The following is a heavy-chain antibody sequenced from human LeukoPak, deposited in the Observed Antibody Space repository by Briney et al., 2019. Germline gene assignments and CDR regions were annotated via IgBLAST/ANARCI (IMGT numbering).Heavy chain of an antibody. CDR3: ARRYYYNLGSFPFDF. Sequence: KSSETLSLTCAVSGGPFSGYFWSWIRQSSGKGLEWIGEIHNSGTTNYNPSLNSRVTISEDTSKNQFYLNLSSVTAADTAVYYCARRYYYNLGSFPFDFWGQGTLVTLSS. V-gene: IGHV4-34*01. D-gene: IGHD3-10*01. CDR1: GGPFSGYF. J-gene: IGHJ4*02. CDR2: IHNSGTT.